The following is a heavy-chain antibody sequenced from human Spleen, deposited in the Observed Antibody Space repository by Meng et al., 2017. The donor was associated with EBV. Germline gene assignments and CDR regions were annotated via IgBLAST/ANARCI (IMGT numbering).Heavy chain of an antibody. J-gene: IGHJ5*02. Sequence: QVHLVQSGAEVKKPGASVKVSCKASGYTFTSYAMHWVRQAPGQRLEWMGWINAGNGNTKYSQKFQGRVTITRDTSASTAYMELSSLRSEDTAVYYCARDSVGYDFWSGITPDWFDPWGHGTLVTVSS. D-gene: IGHD3-3*01. V-gene: IGHV1-3*01. CDR3: ARDSVGYDFWSGITPDWFDP. CDR2: INAGNGNT. CDR1: GYTFTSYA.